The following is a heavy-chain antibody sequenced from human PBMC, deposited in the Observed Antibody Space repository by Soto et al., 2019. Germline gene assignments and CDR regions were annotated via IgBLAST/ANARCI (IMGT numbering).Heavy chain of an antibody. CDR2: INPNSGGT. V-gene: IGHV1-2*04. D-gene: IGHD3-16*01. CDR1: GYTFTGYY. J-gene: IGHJ6*02. CDR3: ARAPLLDYDYVWGSSALYYGMDV. Sequence: ASVKVSCKASGYTFTGYYMHWVRQAPGQGLEWMGWINPNSGGTNYAQKFQGWVTMTRDTSISTAYMELSRLRSDDTAVYYCARAPLLDYDYVWGSSALYYGMDVWGQGITVTVSS.